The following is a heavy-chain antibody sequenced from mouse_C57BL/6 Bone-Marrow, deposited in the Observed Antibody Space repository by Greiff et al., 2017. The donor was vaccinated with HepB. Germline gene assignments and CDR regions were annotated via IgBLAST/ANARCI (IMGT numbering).Heavy chain of an antibody. D-gene: IGHD2-3*01. CDR1: GFTFSSYG. CDR2: ISSGGSYT. V-gene: IGHV5-6*01. J-gene: IGHJ4*01. Sequence: EVKLVESGGDLVKPGGSLKLSCAASGFTFSSYGMSWVRQTPDKRLEWVATISSGGSYTYYPDSVKGRFTISRDNAKNTLYLQMSSLKSEDTAMYYCARLGYYTAMDYWGQGTSVTVSS. CDR3: ARLGYYTAMDY.